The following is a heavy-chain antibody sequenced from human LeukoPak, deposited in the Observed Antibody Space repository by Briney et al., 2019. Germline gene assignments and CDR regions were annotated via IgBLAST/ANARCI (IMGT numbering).Heavy chain of an antibody. D-gene: IGHD3-3*01. CDR1: GFTFSSYS. Sequence: PGGSLRLSCAASGFTFSSYSMNWVRQAPGKGLEWVSYISSSSSTIYYADSVKGRFTISRDNAKNSLYLQMNSLRAEDTAVYYCARDVTIFGVVAMDVWGKGTAVTVSS. CDR2: ISSSSSTI. V-gene: IGHV3-48*01. CDR3: ARDVTIFGVVAMDV. J-gene: IGHJ6*03.